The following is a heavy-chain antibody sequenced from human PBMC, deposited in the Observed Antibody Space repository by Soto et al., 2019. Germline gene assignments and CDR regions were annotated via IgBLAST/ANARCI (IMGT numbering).Heavy chain of an antibody. D-gene: IGHD6-25*01. CDR1: GGSISSGAFS. V-gene: IGHV4-30-2*01. CDR2: IYHSRST. Sequence: SETLSLTCTVSGGSISSGAFSWRWIRQPPGRGLEWIGYIYHSRSTYYIPSLRSRVAISMDRAKNQFSLHLSSVTAEDTAVYFCARVRYSGNWHGRIDFWGLGTLVTVSS. CDR3: ARVRYSGNWHGRIDF. J-gene: IGHJ4*02.